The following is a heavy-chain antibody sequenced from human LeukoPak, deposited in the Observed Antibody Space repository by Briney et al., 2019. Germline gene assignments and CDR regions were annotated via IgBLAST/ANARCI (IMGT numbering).Heavy chain of an antibody. V-gene: IGHV3-48*01. D-gene: IGHD3-22*01. CDR2: ISPSSSAI. J-gene: IGHJ4*02. Sequence: GGSLRLSCAASGFTFGSYSMNWVRQAPGKGLEWVSCISPSSSAIYYADSVKGRFTISRDNSKNTLYLQMNSLRAEDTAVYYCARLGQGYYYDSSGYFDYWGQGTLVTVSS. CDR3: ARLGQGYYYDSSGYFDY. CDR1: GFTFGSYS.